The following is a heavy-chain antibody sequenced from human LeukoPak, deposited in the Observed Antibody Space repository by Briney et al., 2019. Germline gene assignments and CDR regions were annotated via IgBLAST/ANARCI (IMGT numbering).Heavy chain of an antibody. V-gene: IGHV3-7*01. CDR3: ARVNYYYYMDV. CDR1: GFTFSTYW. CDR2: IKQDGSEK. J-gene: IGHJ6*03. Sequence: PGGSLRLSCAASGFTFSTYWMSWVRQAPGKGLEWVANIKQDGSEKYYVDSVKGRFTISRDNAKNSLYLQMNSLRAEDTAVYYCARVNYYYYMDVWGKGTTVTVSS.